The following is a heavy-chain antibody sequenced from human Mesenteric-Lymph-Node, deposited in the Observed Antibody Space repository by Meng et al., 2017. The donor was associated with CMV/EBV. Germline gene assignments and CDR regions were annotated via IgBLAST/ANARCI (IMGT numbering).Heavy chain of an antibody. V-gene: IGHV4-4*02. CDR1: GGSISSSNW. J-gene: IGHJ4*02. CDR2: IYHSGST. CDR3: ARDLAVAGTGDY. Sequence: CAVTGGSISSSNWWSWVRPPPGKGLGWIGEIYHSGSTNYNPSLKSRVTISVDKSKNQFSLKLSSVTAADTAVYYCARDLAVAGTGDYWGQGTLVTVSS. D-gene: IGHD6-19*01.